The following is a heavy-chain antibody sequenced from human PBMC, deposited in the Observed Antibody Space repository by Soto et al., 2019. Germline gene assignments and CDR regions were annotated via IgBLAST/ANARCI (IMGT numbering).Heavy chain of an antibody. CDR3: ARDLWVEPELYYYGMDV. D-gene: IGHD1-1*01. CDR2: IFYSGTT. J-gene: IGHJ6*02. V-gene: IGHV4-30-4*01. CDR1: GDSISSADYY. Sequence: SETLSLTCTVSGDSISSADYYWSWIRQTPGKGLEWIGHIFYSGTTYYNPSLKSRLTISVDTSKNHFSLRLTSVTAADTAVYYCARDLWVEPELYYYGMDVWGQGTTVTVS.